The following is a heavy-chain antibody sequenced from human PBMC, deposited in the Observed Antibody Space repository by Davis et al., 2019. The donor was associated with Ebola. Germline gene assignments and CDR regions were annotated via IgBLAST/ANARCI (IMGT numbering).Heavy chain of an antibody. CDR2: IYYSGST. Sequence: PSETLSLTCTVSGGSISSYYWSWIRQPPGKGLEWIGYIYYSGSTNYNPSLKSRVTISVDTSKNQFSLKLSSVTAADTAVYYCASLPDYDSSGYTNWGQGTLVTVSS. V-gene: IGHV4-59*01. D-gene: IGHD3-22*01. J-gene: IGHJ4*02. CDR3: ASLPDYDSSGYTN. CDR1: GGSISSYY.